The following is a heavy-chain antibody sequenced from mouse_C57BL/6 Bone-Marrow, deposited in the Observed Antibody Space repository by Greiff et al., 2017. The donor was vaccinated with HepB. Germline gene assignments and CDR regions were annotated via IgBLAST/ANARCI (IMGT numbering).Heavy chain of an antibody. V-gene: IGHV1-50*01. CDR3: ARGYYGNFDY. D-gene: IGHD2-1*01. CDR2: IDPSDSYT. J-gene: IGHJ2*01. CDR1: GYTFTSYW. Sequence: QVQLKQPGAELVKPGASVKLSCKASGYTFTSYWMQWVKQRPGQGLEWIGEIDPSDSYTNYNQKFKGKATLTVDTSSSTAYMQLSSLTSEDSAVYYCARGYYGNFDYWGQGTTLTVSS.